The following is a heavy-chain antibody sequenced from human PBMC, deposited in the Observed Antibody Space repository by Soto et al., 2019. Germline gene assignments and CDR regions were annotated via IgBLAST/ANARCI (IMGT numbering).Heavy chain of an antibody. D-gene: IGHD2-2*01. V-gene: IGHV1-69*01. CDR2: TIPIFGTE. J-gene: IGHJ6*02. CDR3: STSVYCSTTRCYYYYGLDV. CDR1: GGTFSSHS. Sequence: QVQLVQSGAEVKKPGSSVKVSCKVSGGTFSSHSINWVRQAPGQGPEWMGGTIPIFGTENYAQKFQGRVTITADESTSTPYMELSSLTSEDTALYYCSTSVYCSTTRCYYYYGLDVWGQGTTVIVSS.